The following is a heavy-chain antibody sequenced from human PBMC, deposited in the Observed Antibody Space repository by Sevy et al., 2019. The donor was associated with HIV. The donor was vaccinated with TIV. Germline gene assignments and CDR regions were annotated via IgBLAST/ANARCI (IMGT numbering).Heavy chain of an antibody. CDR3: VRSREPAHYDILTGGWFDP. Sequence: ASVKVSCKASGFTFRTYIMHWVRQAPGQRPEWMAWIHGGNGNTEYSQKFQGRVTITRDTSASTTYMEVSSLRSEDTAVYYCVRSREPAHYDILTGGWFDPWGQGTLVTVSS. V-gene: IGHV1-3*01. D-gene: IGHD3-9*01. CDR1: GFTFRTYI. CDR2: IHGGNGNT. J-gene: IGHJ5*02.